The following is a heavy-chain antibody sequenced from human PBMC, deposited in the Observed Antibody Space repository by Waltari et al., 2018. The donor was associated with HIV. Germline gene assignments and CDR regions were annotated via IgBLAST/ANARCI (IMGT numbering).Heavy chain of an antibody. Sequence: PGKGLEWVALIGFDGRNEYYSDSVKGRLIISRDNSKSTLYLQMNSLRVEDTAVYFCARDQDYMGRLSYFDLWGRGTLVTVSS. CDR2: IGFDGRNE. D-gene: IGHD4-4*01. CDR3: ARDQDYMGRLSYFDL. J-gene: IGHJ2*01. V-gene: IGHV3-33*01.